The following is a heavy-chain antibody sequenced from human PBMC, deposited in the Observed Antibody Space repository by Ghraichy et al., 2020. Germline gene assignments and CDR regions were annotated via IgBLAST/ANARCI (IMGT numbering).Heavy chain of an antibody. Sequence: ASVKVSCKASGYSFTSYAIHWVRQAPGQRLEWLGWISAGSGHTENSQNFQGRVTITRDTSASTAYMELSSLRSEDTAVYYCARDRYYGSGIYNHFDSWGQGTQVTVSS. D-gene: IGHD3-10*01. CDR3: ARDRYYGSGIYNHFDS. CDR1: GYSFTSYA. V-gene: IGHV1-3*01. J-gene: IGHJ4*02. CDR2: ISAGSGHT.